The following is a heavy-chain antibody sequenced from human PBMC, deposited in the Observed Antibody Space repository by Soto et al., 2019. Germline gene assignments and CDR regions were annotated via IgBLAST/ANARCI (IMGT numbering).Heavy chain of an antibody. J-gene: IGHJ6*02. CDR2: IYYSGST. CDR1: GGSISSYY. Sequence: SETLSLTCTVSGGSISSYYWSWIRQPPGKGLEWIGYIYYSGSTNYNPSLKSRVTISVDTSKNQFSLKLSSVTAADTAVYYCARDPSSSSYYYYYGMDVWGQGTTVTVSS. D-gene: IGHD6-6*01. V-gene: IGHV4-59*01. CDR3: ARDPSSSSYYYYYGMDV.